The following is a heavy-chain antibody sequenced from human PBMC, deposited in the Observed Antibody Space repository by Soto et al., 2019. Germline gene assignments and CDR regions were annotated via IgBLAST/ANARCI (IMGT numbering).Heavy chain of an antibody. CDR1: GFTFSTYA. CDR2: ISGSGGST. J-gene: IGHJ4*02. CDR3: AKDPTYDSSGAPYFDY. V-gene: IGHV3-23*01. D-gene: IGHD3-22*01. Sequence: HPGGSLRLSCAASGFTFSTYAVSWVRQAPGKGLEWVSAISGSGGSTYYADSVKGRFTISRDNSKNTLYLQMNSLRAEDTAVYYCAKDPTYDSSGAPYFDYWGQGTLVTVSS.